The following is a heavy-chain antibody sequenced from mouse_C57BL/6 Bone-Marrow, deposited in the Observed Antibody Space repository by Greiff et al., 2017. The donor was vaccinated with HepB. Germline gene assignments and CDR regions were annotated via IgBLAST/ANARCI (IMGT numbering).Heavy chain of an antibody. CDR1: GYTFTDYY. D-gene: IGHD2-5*01. CDR3: ARSPYYSNDVFAY. J-gene: IGHJ3*01. CDR2: IYPGSGNT. V-gene: IGHV1-76*01. Sequence: VQLQQSGAELVRPGASVKLSCKASGYTFTDYYINWVKQRPGQGLEWIARIYPGSGNTYYNEKFKGKATLTAEKSSSTAYMQLSSLTSEDSAVYFCARSPYYSNDVFAYWGQGTLVTVSA.